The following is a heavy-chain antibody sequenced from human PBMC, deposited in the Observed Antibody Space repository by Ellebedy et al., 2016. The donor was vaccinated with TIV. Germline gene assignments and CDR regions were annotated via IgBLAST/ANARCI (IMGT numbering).Heavy chain of an antibody. Sequence: SETLSLTXNVSDGFINTYYWSWIRQSPGKGLEWIGFVHHRGGTNYNPSLKSRVTMSVDTSKNQFSLQLASVTAADTAVYYCARLPATGSNPIRGYFAFWGQGTLVTVSS. D-gene: IGHD3-10*01. J-gene: IGHJ4*02. CDR1: DGFINTYY. CDR3: ARLPATGSNPIRGYFAF. CDR2: VHHRGGT. V-gene: IGHV4-59*12.